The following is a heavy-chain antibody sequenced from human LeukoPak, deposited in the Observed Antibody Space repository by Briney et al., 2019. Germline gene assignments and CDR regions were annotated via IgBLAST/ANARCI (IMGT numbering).Heavy chain of an antibody. CDR1: GFSLNDYF. D-gene: IGHD6-19*01. V-gene: IGHV3-11*01. CDR2: IGLSDAIE. Sequence: GGSLRVSCAASGFSLNDYFMSWIRQAPGKGLEWVADIGLSDAIESYGDSVKGRFTISRDIAKNSLYLQLNTLRAEDTAVYYCAREIVAGNFDSWGQGTLVTVSS. J-gene: IGHJ4*02. CDR3: AREIVAGNFDS.